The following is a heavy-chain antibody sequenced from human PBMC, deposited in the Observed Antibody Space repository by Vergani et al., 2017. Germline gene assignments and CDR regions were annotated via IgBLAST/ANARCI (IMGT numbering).Heavy chain of an antibody. Sequence: QVQLQESGPGLVKPSETLSLTCAVSGYSITSGYYWGWIRQPPGKGLEWIGSIDHSGITYYNPSLKSRVTISVDTSKNQFSLRLSSVTAADTAVYYCTRGVRDIVATKGVDYFDYWGQGTLVTVSS. D-gene: IGHD5-12*01. CDR3: TRGVRDIVATKGVDYFDY. V-gene: IGHV4-38-2*01. CDR1: GYSITSGYY. J-gene: IGHJ4*02. CDR2: IDHSGIT.